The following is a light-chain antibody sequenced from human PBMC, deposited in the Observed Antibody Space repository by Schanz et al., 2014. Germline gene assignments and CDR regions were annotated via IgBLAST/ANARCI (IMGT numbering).Light chain of an antibody. Sequence: QSALTQPASVSGSPGQSITISCTGTSSDVGGYNYVSWYQQHPGKAPKLMIYDVSNRPSGVSNRFSGSKSGNTASLTVSGLQAEDEADYYCSSYAGSNRRVFGGGTKLDRP. CDR3: SSYAGSNRRV. J-gene: IGLJ3*02. CDR2: DVS. V-gene: IGLV2-14*01. CDR1: SSDVGGYNY.